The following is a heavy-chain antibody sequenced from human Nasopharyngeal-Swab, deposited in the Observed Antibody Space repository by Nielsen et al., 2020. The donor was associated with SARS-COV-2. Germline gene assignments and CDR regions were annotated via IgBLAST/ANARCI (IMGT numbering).Heavy chain of an antibody. CDR1: GFSFSSYS. CDR2: MSTDGTNE. Sequence: GESLKISCVASGFSFSSYSMHWVRQAPGKGLEWVAVMSTDGTNEYYVDSVKGRFSISRDNSKDTVYLQMASLKPEDTAVYYCARDRESIFWSGYSFDYWGQGILVTVSS. V-gene: IGHV3-30-3*01. J-gene: IGHJ4*02. CDR3: ARDRESIFWSGYSFDY. D-gene: IGHD3/OR15-3a*01.